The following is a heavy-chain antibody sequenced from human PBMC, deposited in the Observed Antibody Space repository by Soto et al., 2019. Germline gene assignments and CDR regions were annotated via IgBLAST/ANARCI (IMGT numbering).Heavy chain of an antibody. CDR3: ARGREWRVYGYFDL. V-gene: IGHV4-34*01. CDR1: GGSFSGYY. Sequence: SETLSLTCAVYGGSFSGYYWSWIRQPPGKGLEWIGEINHSGSTNYNPSLKSRVTISVDTSKNQFSLKLSSVTAADTAVHYCARGREWRVYGYFDLWGRGTLVTVSS. D-gene: IGHD3-3*01. J-gene: IGHJ2*01. CDR2: INHSGST.